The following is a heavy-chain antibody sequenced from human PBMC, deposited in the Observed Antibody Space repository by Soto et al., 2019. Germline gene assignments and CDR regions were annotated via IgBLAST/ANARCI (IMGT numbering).Heavy chain of an antibody. V-gene: IGHV1-69*13. CDR2: IIPIFGTA. Sequence: SVKVSCKASGGTFSSYSISWVRQAPGQGLEWMGGIIPIFGTANYAQKFQGRVTITADESTSTAYMELSSLRSEDTAVYYCARPGSTAIDNSYYYGMDVWGQGATVTVSS. CDR3: ARPGSTAIDNSYYYGMDV. CDR1: GGTFSSYS. J-gene: IGHJ6*02. D-gene: IGHD5-18*01.